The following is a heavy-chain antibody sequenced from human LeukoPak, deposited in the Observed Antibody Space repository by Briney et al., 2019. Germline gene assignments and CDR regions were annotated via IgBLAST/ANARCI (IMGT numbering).Heavy chain of an antibody. D-gene: IGHD2/OR15-2a*01. Sequence: PGGSLRLSCAASGFTFTNYSMTWVRQAPGKGLEWVSSISSSSDYIFYGDSVKGRFTISRDNAKNSLYLQMNSLRAEDTAVYYCARERPGLSDAFDIWGQGTMVTVSS. CDR3: ARERPGLSDAFDI. CDR1: GFTFTNYS. V-gene: IGHV3-21*01. J-gene: IGHJ3*02. CDR2: ISSSSDYI.